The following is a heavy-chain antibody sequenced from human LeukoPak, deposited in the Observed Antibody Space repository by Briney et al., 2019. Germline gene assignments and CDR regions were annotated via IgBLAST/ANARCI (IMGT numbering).Heavy chain of an antibody. V-gene: IGHV4-59*08. CDR2: VYYSGST. J-gene: IGHJ4*02. D-gene: IGHD4-23*01. CDR1: GGSVSGYY. CDR3: ARSTTVLTGYFDY. Sequence: SETLSLTCTVSGGSVSGYYWSWIRQPPGKGLEWIGSVYYSGSTNYNPSLKSRVTISVDTSKNQFSLKLSSVTAADTAVYYCARSTTVLTGYFDYWGQGTLVTVSS.